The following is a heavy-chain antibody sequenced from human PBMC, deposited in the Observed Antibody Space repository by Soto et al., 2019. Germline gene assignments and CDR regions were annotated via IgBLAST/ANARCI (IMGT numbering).Heavy chain of an antibody. Sequence: SETLSLTCTVSGGSISSGGYYWSWIRQHPGKGLEWIGNIYYSGSTYYNPSLKSRVTISVDTSKNQFSLKLSSVTAADTAVYYCASSHDYGDYVLLWGQGTLVTVSS. J-gene: IGHJ4*02. CDR1: GGSISSGGYY. D-gene: IGHD4-17*01. CDR3: ASSHDYGDYVLL. V-gene: IGHV4-39*01. CDR2: IYYSGST.